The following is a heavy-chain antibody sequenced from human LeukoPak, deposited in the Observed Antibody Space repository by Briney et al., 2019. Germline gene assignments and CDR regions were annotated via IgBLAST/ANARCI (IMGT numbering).Heavy chain of an antibody. V-gene: IGHV4-34*01. D-gene: IGHD3-9*01. Sequence: SETLSLTCAVYGGSFSGYYWSWIRQPPGKGLEWIGEINHSGSTNYNPSLKSRVTISVDTSKNQFSLKLSSVTAADTAVYCCEIFYYDILTGYYIGDYWGQGTLVTVSS. J-gene: IGHJ4*02. CDR3: EIFYYDILTGYYIGDY. CDR2: INHSGST. CDR1: GGSFSGYY.